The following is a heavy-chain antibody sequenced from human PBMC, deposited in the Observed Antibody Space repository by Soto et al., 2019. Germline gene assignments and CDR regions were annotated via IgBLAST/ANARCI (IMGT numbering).Heavy chain of an antibody. Sequence: ASVKVSCKASGYTFTSYGISWVRQAPGQGLEWMGWISASHGKANYAQKLQGRVTITADKSTSTAYMELSSLRSEDTAVYYCASRYCSGGRCAPGSFDIWGQATIVTVSS. CDR1: GYTFTSYG. V-gene: IGHV1-18*01. J-gene: IGHJ3*02. CDR3: ASRYCSGGRCAPGSFDI. D-gene: IGHD2-15*01. CDR2: ISASHGKA.